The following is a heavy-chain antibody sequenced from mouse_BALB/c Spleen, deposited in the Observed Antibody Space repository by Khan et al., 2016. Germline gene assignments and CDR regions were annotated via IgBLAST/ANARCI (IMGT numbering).Heavy chain of an antibody. V-gene: IGHV10-1*02. Sequence: EVQLVESGGGLVQPKGSLKLSCAASGFTLNNYEMNWVRQDTGKGLEWVDRISSKSNNYAKYNADTVKDRCNICRDDSQCMLYLQKNNLKTEDTALYYCVRHYYGSSWHSDLWVAGPTVTISS. D-gene: IGHD1-1*01. CDR1: GFTLNNYE. CDR2: ISSKSNNYAK. CDR3: VRHYYGSSWHSDL. J-gene: IGHJ1*01.